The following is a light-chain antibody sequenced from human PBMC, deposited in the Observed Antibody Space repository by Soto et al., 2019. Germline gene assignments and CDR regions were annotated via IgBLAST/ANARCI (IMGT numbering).Light chain of an antibody. CDR2: LGS. V-gene: IGKV2-28*01. CDR1: QSLLHSNGYNY. J-gene: IGKJ4*01. Sequence: DIVMTQSPLSLPVTPGEPASISCRSSQSLLHSNGYNYLDWYLQKPGPSPQLLIYLGSNRSSGVPDRFSGSGSGTHFTLKISRVEAEDVGVYYCMQPLHTPRTFGGGTKVEIK. CDR3: MQPLHTPRT.